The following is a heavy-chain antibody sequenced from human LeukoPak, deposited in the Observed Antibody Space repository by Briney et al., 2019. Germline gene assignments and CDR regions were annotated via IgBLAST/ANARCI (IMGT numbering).Heavy chain of an antibody. CDR1: GGSISSGGYS. Sequence: SQTLSLTCAVSGGSISSGGYSWSWIRQPPGKGLEWIGYIYHSGSTYYNPSLKSRVTISVDRSKNQFSLKLSSVTAADTAVYYCARASVFWSGYYHNWFDPWGQGTLVTVSS. V-gene: IGHV4-30-2*01. J-gene: IGHJ5*02. CDR3: ARASVFWSGYYHNWFDP. D-gene: IGHD3-3*01. CDR2: IYHSGST.